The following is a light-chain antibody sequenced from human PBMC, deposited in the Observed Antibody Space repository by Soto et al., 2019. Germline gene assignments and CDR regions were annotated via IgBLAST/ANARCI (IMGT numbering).Light chain of an antibody. J-gene: IGKJ1*01. CDR2: GAS. V-gene: IGKV3-15*01. Sequence: KVMTQSPATLFLFPGEKTTPSFRASQSVSSFLAWYQQKPGQAPRLLIYGASTRATGIPARFSGSGSGTEFTLTISSLQSEDFEVYYCQQYSNWPSWTFGQGTKVDIK. CDR3: QQYSNWPSWT. CDR1: QSVSSF.